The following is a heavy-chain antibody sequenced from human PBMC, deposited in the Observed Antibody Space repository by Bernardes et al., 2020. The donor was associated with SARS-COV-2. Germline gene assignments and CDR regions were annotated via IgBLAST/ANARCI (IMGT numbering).Heavy chain of an antibody. J-gene: IGHJ4*02. V-gene: IGHV1-2*02. Sequence: ASVKVSCKASGYSFTDFYMHWVRQAPGQGLEWMGWINPNSGGTKYAQKFQGRVTMTRDTSIGTVFMELSGLRSDDTAVYYCAIPKRSWFDYWGQGTLVTVSS. CDR1: GYSFTDFY. CDR2: INPNSGGT. CDR3: AIPKRSWFDY. D-gene: IGHD6-13*01.